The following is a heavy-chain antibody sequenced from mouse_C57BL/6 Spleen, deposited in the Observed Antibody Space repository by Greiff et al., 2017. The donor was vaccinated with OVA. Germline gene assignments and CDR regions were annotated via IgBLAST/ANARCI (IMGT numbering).Heavy chain of an antibody. D-gene: IGHD1-1*01. J-gene: IGHJ2*01. Sequence: QVQLQQPGAELVKPGASVKMSCKASGYTFTSYWITWVKQRPGQGLEWIGDIYPGSGSTNYNEKFKSKATLTVDTSSSTAYMQLSSLTSEDSAVYYCARGTSGPSTVAEAFDYWGQGTTLTVAS. CDR2: IYPGSGST. CDR3: ARGTSGPSTVAEAFDY. CDR1: GYTFTSYW. V-gene: IGHV1-55*01.